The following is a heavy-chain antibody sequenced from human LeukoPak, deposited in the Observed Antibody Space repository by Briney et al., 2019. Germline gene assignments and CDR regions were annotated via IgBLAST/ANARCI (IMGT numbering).Heavy chain of an antibody. V-gene: IGHV4-59*01. D-gene: IGHD6-6*01. J-gene: IGHJ5*02. CDR2: IYYSGST. Sequence: SETLSLTCTVSGGSISSYYWSWIRQPPGKGLEWIGYIYYSGSTNYNPSLKSRVTISVDTSKNQFSLKLSSVTAADTAVYYCARGQLEYSSSGWFDPWGQGTLATVSS. CDR3: ARGQLEYSSSGWFDP. CDR1: GGSISSYY.